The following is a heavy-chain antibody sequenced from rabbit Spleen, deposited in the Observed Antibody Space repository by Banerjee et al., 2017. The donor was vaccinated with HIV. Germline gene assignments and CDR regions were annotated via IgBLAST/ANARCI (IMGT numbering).Heavy chain of an antibody. Sequence: QEQLVESGGGLVQPEGSLTLTCTASGIDFSSYYYMCWVRQAPGKGLEWIGCINTGSGSTYYASWAKGRFTISKTSSATVTLQMTSLTAADTATYFCARDNASSGGYFSYDLWGQGTLVTVS. CDR1: GIDFSSYYY. CDR3: ARDNASSGGYFSYDL. D-gene: IGHD1-1*01. J-gene: IGHJ6*01. V-gene: IGHV1S45*01. CDR2: INTGSGST.